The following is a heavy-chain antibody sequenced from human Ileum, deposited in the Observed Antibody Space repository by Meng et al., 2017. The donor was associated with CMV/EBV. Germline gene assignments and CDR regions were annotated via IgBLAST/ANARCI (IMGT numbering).Heavy chain of an antibody. D-gene: IGHD3-3*01. Sequence: VQSPAWGGALLTPSQNLSLVCAVYSVAFREYKWTWIRQPPGKGLEWIGEISHVGDTNYNPSLRGRVTISVDMSKKQFSLNLASVTAADTAIYYCARASPQRRFLSYWGQGTLVTVSS. CDR1: SVAFREYK. CDR3: ARASPQRRFLSY. CDR2: ISHVGDT. V-gene: IGHV4-34*01. J-gene: IGHJ4*02.